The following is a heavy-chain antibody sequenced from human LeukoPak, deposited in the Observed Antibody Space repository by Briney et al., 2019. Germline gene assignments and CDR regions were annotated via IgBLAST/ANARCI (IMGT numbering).Heavy chain of an antibody. CDR1: GGSISSYY. J-gene: IGHJ5*02. CDR3: ATDSMVPHTNWNDGYNWFDP. D-gene: IGHD1-20*01. Sequence: NPSETLSLTCTVSGGSISSYYWSWIRQPPGKGLEWIGYIYYNGSTNYNPSLKSRVTISVDTSKNQFSLKLSSVTAADTAVYYCATDSMVPHTNWNDGYNWFDPWGQGTLVTVSS. CDR2: IYYNGST. V-gene: IGHV4-59*01.